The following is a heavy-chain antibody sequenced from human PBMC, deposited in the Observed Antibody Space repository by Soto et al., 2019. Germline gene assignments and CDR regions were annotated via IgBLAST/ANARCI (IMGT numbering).Heavy chain of an antibody. V-gene: IGHV3-66*01. CDR2: IYSGGST. J-gene: IGHJ4*02. CDR1: GFTVSSNY. Sequence: GGSLRLSCAASGFTVSSNYMSWVRQAPGKGLEWVSVIYSGGSTYYADSVKGRFTISRDNSKNTLYLQMNSLRAEDTAVYYCARAYYDILTGYYGGYYFDYWGQGT. D-gene: IGHD3-9*01. CDR3: ARAYYDILTGYYGGYYFDY.